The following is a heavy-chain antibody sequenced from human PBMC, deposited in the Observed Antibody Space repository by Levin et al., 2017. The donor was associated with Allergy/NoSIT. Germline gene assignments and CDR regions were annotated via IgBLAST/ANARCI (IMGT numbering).Heavy chain of an antibody. D-gene: IGHD3-3*01. CDR3: ARTYTIFGVATFDY. CDR2: IDWDDDK. V-gene: IGHV2-70*04. CDR1: GFSLSTSGMR. J-gene: IGHJ4*02. Sequence: GSGPTLVKPTQTLTLTCTFSGFSLSTSGMRVSWIRQPPGKALEWLARIDWDDDKFYSTSLKTRLTISKDTSKNQVVLTMTNMDPVDTATYYCARTYTIFGVATFDYWGQGTLVTVSS.